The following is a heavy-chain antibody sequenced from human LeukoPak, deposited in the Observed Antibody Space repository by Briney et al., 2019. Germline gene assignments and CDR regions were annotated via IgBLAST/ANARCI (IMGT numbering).Heavy chain of an antibody. Sequence: SETLSLTCTVSGGSISSSSYYWGWIRQPPGKGLECIGSIYYSGSTYYNPSLKSRVTISVDTSKNQFSRKRSSVTAADTAVYYCARGKRYWGQGTLVTVSS. J-gene: IGHJ4*02. CDR3: ARGKRY. CDR1: GGSISSSSYY. V-gene: IGHV4-39*01. CDR2: IYYSGST.